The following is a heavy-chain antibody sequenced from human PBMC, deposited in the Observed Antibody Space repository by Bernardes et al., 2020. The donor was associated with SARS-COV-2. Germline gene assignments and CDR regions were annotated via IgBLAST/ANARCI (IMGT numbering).Heavy chain of an antibody. CDR2: TYYRSKWYN. D-gene: IGHD3-22*01. CDR3: ARDFIYYDSSCYYKPNYYYYGMDV. CDR1: GDSVSSNSAA. J-gene: IGHJ6*02. Sequence: SQTLSLTCAISGDSVSSNSAAWNWIRQSPSRGLEWLGRTYYRSKWYNDYAVSVKSRITINPDTSKNQFSLQLNSVTPEDTAVYYCARDFIYYDSSCYYKPNYYYYGMDVWGQGTTVTVSS. V-gene: IGHV6-1*01.